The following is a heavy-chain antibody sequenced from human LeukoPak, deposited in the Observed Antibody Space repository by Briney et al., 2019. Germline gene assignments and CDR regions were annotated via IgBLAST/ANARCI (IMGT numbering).Heavy chain of an antibody. J-gene: IGHJ4*02. CDR3: ARDYCSGGSCIGY. CDR2: IYSGGNT. D-gene: IGHD2-15*01. CDR1: GFTVSTNY. V-gene: IGHV3-53*01. Sequence: GGSLRLSCAASGFTVSTNYMSWVRQAPGKGLEWVSTIYSGGNTYYSDSVKGRFTISRDNSKNTVYLQMNSLRAEDTAVYYCARDYCSGGSCIGYWGQGTLVTVSS.